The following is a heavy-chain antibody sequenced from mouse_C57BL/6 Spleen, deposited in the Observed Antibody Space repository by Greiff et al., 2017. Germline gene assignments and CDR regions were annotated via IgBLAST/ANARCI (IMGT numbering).Heavy chain of an antibody. CDR1: GYIFTSYW. CDR3: ARPLDGYYTLYFDV. V-gene: IGHV1-64*01. D-gene: IGHD2-3*01. Sequence: QVQLQQPGAELVKPGASVKLSCKASGYIFTSYWMHWVKQRPGQGLEWIGMIHPNSGSTNYNEKFKSKATLTVDKSSSTAYMQLSSLTSEDSAVYYCARPLDGYYTLYFDVWGTGTTVTVSS. CDR2: IHPNSGST. J-gene: IGHJ1*03.